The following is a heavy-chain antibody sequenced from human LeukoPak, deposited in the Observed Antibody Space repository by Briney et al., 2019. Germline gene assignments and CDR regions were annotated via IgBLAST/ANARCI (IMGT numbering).Heavy chain of an antibody. CDR1: GFTFSSYA. J-gene: IGHJ4*02. CDR3: AKQQLVPTSLY. V-gene: IGHV3-23*01. D-gene: IGHD6-13*01. CDR2: ISGSGGST. Sequence: GGSLRLSCAASGFTFSSYAMGWVRQAPGKGLEWVSAISGSGGSTYYADSVKGRLTISRDNSKNTLYLQMNSLRAEDTAVYYCAKQQLVPTSLYWGQGTLVTVSS.